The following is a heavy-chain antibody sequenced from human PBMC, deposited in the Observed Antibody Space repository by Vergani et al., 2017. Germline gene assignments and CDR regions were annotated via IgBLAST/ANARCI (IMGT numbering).Heavy chain of an antibody. D-gene: IGHD1-20*01. J-gene: IGHJ4*02. CDR1: GFTFSSYG. CDR3: ARDPRITGATAGGMDY. CDR2: IWYAGSNK. Sequence: QVQLVESGGGVVQPGRSLRLSCAASGFTFSSYGMHWVRQAPGKGLEWVAVIWYAGSNKYYADSVKGRFTISRDNSKNTLYLQMNSLRAEDTAVYYCARDPRITGATAGGMDYWGQGTLVTVSS. V-gene: IGHV3-33*01.